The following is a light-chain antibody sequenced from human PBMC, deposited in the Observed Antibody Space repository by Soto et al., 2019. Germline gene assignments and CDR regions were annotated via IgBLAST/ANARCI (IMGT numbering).Light chain of an antibody. V-gene: IGKV1D-12*01. J-gene: IGKJ5*01. CDR3: QQGNRYPIT. Sequence: DIQMTQSPSSVSASIGDSVTITCRASQSITNRLAWYQQKPGKAPKLLIYEASRLQSGVPSRFGGSGSGPDFNLTITSLQPEDFATYYCQQGNRYPITFGQGTRVEIQ. CDR2: EAS. CDR1: QSITNR.